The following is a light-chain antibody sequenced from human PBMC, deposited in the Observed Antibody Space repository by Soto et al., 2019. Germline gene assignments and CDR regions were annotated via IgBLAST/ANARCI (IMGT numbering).Light chain of an antibody. J-gene: IGKJ2*02. Sequence: EIVMTQSPSTLSVSPGERATLSCRASQSVSSNLAWYQQKPGQAPRLLIYGASTRATGIPARFSGSGSGTDFTLTISSLQSEDCAVYYCQQYNNWPPGTFGQGTKLESK. V-gene: IGKV3-15*01. CDR2: GAS. CDR3: QQYNNWPPGT. CDR1: QSVSSN.